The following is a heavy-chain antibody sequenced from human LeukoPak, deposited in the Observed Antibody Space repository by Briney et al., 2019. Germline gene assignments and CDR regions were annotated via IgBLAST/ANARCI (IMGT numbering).Heavy chain of an antibody. CDR2: IYYSGST. V-gene: IGHV4-38-2*02. Sequence: PSETLSLTCTVSGYSISSGYYWGWIRQPPGKGLEWIGSIYYSGSTYYNPSLKSRVTISVDTSKIQFSLKLSSVTAADTAVYYCARDLRSGYSGYDYYYYYYMDVWGKGTTVTVSS. CDR1: GYSISSGYY. J-gene: IGHJ6*03. D-gene: IGHD5-12*01. CDR3: ARDLRSGYSGYDYYYYYYMDV.